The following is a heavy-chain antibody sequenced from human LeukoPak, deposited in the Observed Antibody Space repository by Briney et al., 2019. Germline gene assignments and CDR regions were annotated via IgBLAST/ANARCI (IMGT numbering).Heavy chain of an antibody. V-gene: IGHV3-7*01. Sequence: GGSLRLSCAASGFTFTGYWMVWVRQAPGKGLEWVANIKQDGSQKHYVDSVKGRFTISRDNAKKSLYLQMSNLRAEDTGVYYCAREDRGPDYWGRGTLVTVSS. CDR2: IKQDGSQK. CDR3: AREDRGPDY. D-gene: IGHD3-10*01. J-gene: IGHJ4*02. CDR1: GFTFTGYW.